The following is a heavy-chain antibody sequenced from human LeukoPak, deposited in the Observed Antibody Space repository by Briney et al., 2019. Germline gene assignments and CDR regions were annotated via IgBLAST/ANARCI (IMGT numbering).Heavy chain of an antibody. Sequence: LSLTCTVSGGSISSSSYYWGWIRQPPGKGLEWVAVISYDGSNKYYADSVKGRFTISRDNSENTLYLQMNSLTADDTAIYYCGKATGTLGNWGQGTLVTVSS. V-gene: IGHV3-30*18. D-gene: IGHD1-1*01. CDR1: GGSISSSS. CDR2: ISYDGSNK. CDR3: GKATGTLGN. J-gene: IGHJ4*02.